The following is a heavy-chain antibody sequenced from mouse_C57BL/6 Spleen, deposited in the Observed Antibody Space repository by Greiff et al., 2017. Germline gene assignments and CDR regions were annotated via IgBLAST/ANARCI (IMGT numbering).Heavy chain of an antibody. CDR2: INPYNGGT. CDR3: ATIYYDYDGAY. V-gene: IGHV1-19*01. CDR1: GYTFTDYY. Sequence: EVKLQASGPVLVKPGASVKMSCKASGYTFTDYYMNWVKQSHGKSLEWIGVINPYNGGTSYNQKFKGKATLTVDKSSSTAYMALNSLTSEDSAVYYCATIYYDYDGAYWGQGTLVTVSA. J-gene: IGHJ3*01. D-gene: IGHD2-4*01.